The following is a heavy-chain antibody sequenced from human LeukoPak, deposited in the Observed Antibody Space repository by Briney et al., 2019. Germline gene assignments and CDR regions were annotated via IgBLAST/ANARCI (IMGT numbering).Heavy chain of an antibody. CDR3: ARDSYRAELPFDY. Sequence: GGSLRLSCAASGFTFSSYEMNWVRQAPGKGLEWVSYISSSDSTIYYADSVKGRFTISRDNAKNSLYLQMNSLRAEDTAVYYCARDSYRAELPFDYWGQGTLVTVSS. D-gene: IGHD1-7*01. CDR1: GFTFSSYE. J-gene: IGHJ4*02. CDR2: ISSSDSTI. V-gene: IGHV3-48*03.